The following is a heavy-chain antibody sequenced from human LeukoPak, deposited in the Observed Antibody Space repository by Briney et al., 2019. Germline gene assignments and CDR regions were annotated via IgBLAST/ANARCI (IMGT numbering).Heavy chain of an antibody. CDR1: GYTFTGYY. CDR2: INPNSGGT. V-gene: IGHV1-2*02. CDR3: ASLDKGNDVVFDY. J-gene: IGHJ4*02. Sequence: GASVKVSCKASGYTFTGYYMHWVRQAPGQGLEWMGWINPNSGGTNYAQKFQGRVTMTRDTSIRTAYMELSRLRSDDTAVYYCASLDKGNDVVFDYWGQGTLVTVSS. D-gene: IGHD1-1*01.